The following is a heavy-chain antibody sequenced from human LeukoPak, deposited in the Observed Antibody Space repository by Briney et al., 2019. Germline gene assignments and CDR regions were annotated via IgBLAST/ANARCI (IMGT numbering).Heavy chain of an antibody. CDR1: GFTFSNAW. CDR2: IKSKSDGGTT. Sequence: GGTLRLSCAASGFTFSNAWMSWVRQAPGKGLEGVGRIKSKSDGGTTDYAARVKGRFTISRDDSKNTLYLQMNSLKTEDTAVYYCTTVANTYYYDSSGYWGLKESYFDYWGQGTLVTVSS. D-gene: IGHD3-22*01. CDR3: TTVANTYYYDSSGYWGLKESYFDY. V-gene: IGHV3-15*01. J-gene: IGHJ4*02.